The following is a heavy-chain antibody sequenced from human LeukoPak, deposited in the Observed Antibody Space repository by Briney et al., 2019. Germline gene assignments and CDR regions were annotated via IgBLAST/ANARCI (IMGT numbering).Heavy chain of an antibody. CDR3: ARGGGYNRNWFDP. D-gene: IGHD5-24*01. Sequence: GGSLRLSCAASGFTSSSYVMSWVRQAPGKGLEWVSAISGSGVSTYYADSVKGRFTISRDNSKNTLYLQMNSLRSEDTAVYYCARGGGYNRNWFDPWGQGTLVTVSS. CDR1: GFTSSSYV. CDR2: ISGSGVST. J-gene: IGHJ5*02. V-gene: IGHV3-23*01.